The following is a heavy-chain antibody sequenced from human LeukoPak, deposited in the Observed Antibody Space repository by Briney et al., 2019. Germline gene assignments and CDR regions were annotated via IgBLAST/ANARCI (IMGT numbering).Heavy chain of an antibody. V-gene: IGHV1-2*04. CDR1: GYTFTSYD. CDR2: INPNSGGT. J-gene: IGHJ4*02. CDR3: ARADLLNAYDY. Sequence: ASVKVSCKASGYTFTSYDINWMRQATGQGLEWMGWINPNSGGTNYAQKFQGWVTMTRDTSISTAYMELSRLRSDDTAVYYCARADLLNAYDYWGQGTLVTVSS.